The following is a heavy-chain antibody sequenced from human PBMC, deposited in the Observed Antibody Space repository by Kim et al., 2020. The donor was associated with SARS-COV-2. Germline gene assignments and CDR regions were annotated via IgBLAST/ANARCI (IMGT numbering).Heavy chain of an antibody. D-gene: IGHD6-13*01. J-gene: IGHJ6*02. CDR3: AREAGIGQLVFYGMDV. Sequence: SLKSRVTRSVDTSKNQFSLKLSAVTAAETAVYYCAREAGIGQLVFYGMDVWGQGTTVTVSS. V-gene: IGHV4-31*02.